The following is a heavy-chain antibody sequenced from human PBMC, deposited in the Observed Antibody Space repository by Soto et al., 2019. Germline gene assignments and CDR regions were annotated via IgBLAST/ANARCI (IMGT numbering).Heavy chain of an antibody. V-gene: IGHV1-69*06. D-gene: IGHD1-26*01. CDR2: IIPIFGTP. CDR1: GGTFSSYA. CDR3: ARGWETVGATTPFAY. J-gene: IGHJ4*02. Sequence: QVQLVQSGAEVKKPGSSVKVSCKASGGTFSSYAIDWVRQAPGQGLEWMGGIIPIFGTPNYAQKFQGRVTITADKSTSTAYMEMRSLRSEDTAVYYCARGWETVGATTPFAYWGQGTLVTVSS.